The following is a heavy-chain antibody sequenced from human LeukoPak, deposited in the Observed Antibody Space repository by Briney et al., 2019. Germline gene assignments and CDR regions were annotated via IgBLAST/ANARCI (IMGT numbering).Heavy chain of an antibody. CDR3: ARVIADIVVVPAAISNFDY. V-gene: IGHV1-18*01. D-gene: IGHD2-2*01. Sequence: ASVRVSCKASGYTFTIYGISWVRQAPGQGREWMGWISAYNGNTNYAQKLQGRVTMTTDTSTSTAYMELRSLRPDDTAVYYCARVIADIVVVPAAISNFDYWGQGTLVTVSS. J-gene: IGHJ4*02. CDR1: GYTFTIYG. CDR2: ISAYNGNT.